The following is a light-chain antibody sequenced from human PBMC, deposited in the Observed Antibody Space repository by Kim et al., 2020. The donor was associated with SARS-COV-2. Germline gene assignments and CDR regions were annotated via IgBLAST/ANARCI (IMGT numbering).Light chain of an antibody. J-gene: IGKJ4*01. CDR1: QSLVHSDGNTY. CDR3: MQRTQWPVT. CDR2: NAS. Sequence: PSSSSCMCSQSLVHSDGNTYLTWFHQRPGQSPRRLIYNASNRDSGIPDRFSGSGSGTDFTLKISRVEPDDVGVYYCMQRTQWPVTFGGGTKVDIK. V-gene: IGKV2-30*02.